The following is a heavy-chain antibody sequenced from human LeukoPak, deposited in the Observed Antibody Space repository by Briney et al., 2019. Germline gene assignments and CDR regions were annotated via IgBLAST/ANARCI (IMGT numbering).Heavy chain of an antibody. CDR2: ISSSSSYI. D-gene: IGHD6-13*01. CDR3: ARDRVAGTARFDY. J-gene: IGHJ4*02. V-gene: IGHV3-21*01. CDR1: GFTFSSYS. Sequence: GGSLRLSCAASGFTFSSYSMNWVRQAPGKGLEWVSSISSSSSYIYYADSVKGRFTISRDNAKNSLYLQMNSLRAEDTAVYYCARDRVAGTARFDYWGQGTLVTVSS.